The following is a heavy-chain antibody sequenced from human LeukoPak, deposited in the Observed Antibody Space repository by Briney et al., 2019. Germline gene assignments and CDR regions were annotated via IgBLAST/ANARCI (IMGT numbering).Heavy chain of an antibody. CDR2: IYHTGRA. D-gene: IGHD4-17*01. J-gene: IGHJ4*02. CDR3: ARDKGYGVLDY. V-gene: IGHV4-30-2*01. Sequence: SSETLSLTCAVSGDSISSGGYSWSWIRQPPGKGLEWIGYIYHTGRAFSNPSLRSRLTMSVDTSKNQISLKLNSLTAADTAMYYCARDKGYGVLDYWGPGTLVTVSS. CDR1: GDSISSGGYS.